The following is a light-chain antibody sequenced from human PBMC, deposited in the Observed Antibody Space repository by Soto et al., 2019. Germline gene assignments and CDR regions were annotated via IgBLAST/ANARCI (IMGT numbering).Light chain of an antibody. CDR2: EVS. CDR3: SSYTSSTLVV. Sequence: QSALTQPASVSGSPGQSITISCTGTSSDVGGYNYVSWYQQHPGKVPKLMISEVSNRPSGVSNRFSGSKSGNTASLTISGLQAEDEADYYCSSYTSSTLVVFGGGTQLTVL. CDR1: SSDVGGYNY. V-gene: IGLV2-14*01. J-gene: IGLJ2*01.